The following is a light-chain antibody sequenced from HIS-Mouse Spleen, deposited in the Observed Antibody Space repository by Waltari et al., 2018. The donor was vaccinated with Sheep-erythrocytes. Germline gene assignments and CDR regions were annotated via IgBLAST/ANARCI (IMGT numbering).Light chain of an antibody. V-gene: IGLV3-1*01. CDR1: KWGDKY. CDR2: QDS. Sequence: SYELTQPPSVSVSPGQTASIPCSGDKWGDKYAGWYQQKPGQSPVLVIYQDSKRPSGIPERFSGSNSGNTDTLTISGTQAMDEADYYCQAWDSSTAVFGGGTKLTVL. J-gene: IGLJ2*01. CDR3: QAWDSSTAV.